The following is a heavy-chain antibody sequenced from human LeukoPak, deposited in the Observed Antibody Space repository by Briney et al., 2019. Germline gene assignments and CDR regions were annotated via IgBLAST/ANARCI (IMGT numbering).Heavy chain of an antibody. J-gene: IGHJ4*02. Sequence: SQTLSLTCAISGDSVSSNSAAWNWIRPSPSRGLEWLGRTYYRSKWYNDYAVSVKSRITINPDTSKNQFSLQLDSVTPEDTAVYYCTSSRAGILDYWGQGTLVTVSS. D-gene: IGHD2-2*02. CDR1: GDSVSSNSAA. V-gene: IGHV6-1*01. CDR2: TYYRSKWYN. CDR3: TSSRAGILDY.